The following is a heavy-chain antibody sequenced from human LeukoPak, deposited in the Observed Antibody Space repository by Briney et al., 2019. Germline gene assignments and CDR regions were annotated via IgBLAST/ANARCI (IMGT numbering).Heavy chain of an antibody. D-gene: IGHD3-10*01. CDR2: INRDGSDT. V-gene: IGHV3-74*01. CDR3: AREDFGVDH. CDR1: GFTFNSYY. Sequence: PGGSLRLSCAASGFTFNSYYMNWVRQAPGKGLVWVSRINRDGSDTIYADSVKGRFTISRDNAKNTLFLQMNSLRAEDTAVYYCAREDFGVDHWGQGTLVTVSS. J-gene: IGHJ5*02.